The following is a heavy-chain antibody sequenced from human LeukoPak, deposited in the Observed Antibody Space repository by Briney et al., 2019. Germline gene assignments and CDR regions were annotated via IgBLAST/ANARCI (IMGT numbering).Heavy chain of an antibody. D-gene: IGHD1-1*01. CDR2: INAYNGDT. CDR1: NYTFTIYG. CDR3: ARALFGNDRVSFTEFDF. V-gene: IGHV1-18*01. Sequence: GASVRVSCKASNYTFTIYGISWVRQAPGQGLEWMAWINAYNGDTNYAQKLQGRVTFTTDTSTSTAYMELRSLRSDDTAVYYCARALFGNDRVSFTEFDFWGQGTLVTVSS. J-gene: IGHJ4*02.